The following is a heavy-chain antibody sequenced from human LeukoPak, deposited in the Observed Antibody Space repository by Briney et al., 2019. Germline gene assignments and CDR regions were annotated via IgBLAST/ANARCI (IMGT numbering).Heavy chain of an antibody. CDR1: GFTFSSFR. D-gene: IGHD3-10*01. J-gene: IGHJ4*02. CDR2: ISVTSEK. Sequence: GGSLRLSCAASGFTFSSFRMNWVRQAPGKGLEWLSDISVTSEKSYADSVKGRFTISRDNAKNSVYLQMNSLRDEDTAVYYCVRDPGSSSNFWGQGTLVTVSS. V-gene: IGHV3-48*02. CDR3: VRDPGSSSNF.